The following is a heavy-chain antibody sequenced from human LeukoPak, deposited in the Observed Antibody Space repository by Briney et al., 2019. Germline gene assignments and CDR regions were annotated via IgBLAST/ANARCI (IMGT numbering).Heavy chain of an antibody. J-gene: IGHJ5*02. D-gene: IGHD6-13*01. CDR1: GGSISSYY. V-gene: IGHV4-59*01. CDR2: IYYSGST. CDR3: AREHSSIGWFDP. Sequence: SETLSLTCTVSGGSISSYYWSWIRQPPGKGLEWIGYIYYSGSTNYNPSLKSRVTISVDTSKNQFSLKLSSVTAADTAVYYCAREHSSIGWFDPWGQGTLVTVSS.